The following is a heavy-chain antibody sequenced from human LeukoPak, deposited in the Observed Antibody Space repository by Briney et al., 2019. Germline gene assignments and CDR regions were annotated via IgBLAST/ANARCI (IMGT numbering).Heavy chain of an antibody. J-gene: IGHJ3*02. CDR2: IDPSDSYT. CDR1: GYSFTNYW. V-gene: IGHV5-10-1*01. Sequence: GESLRISCKGSGYSFTNYWINWVRQMPGKGLEWMGRIDPSDSYTNYSPSFQGHVTISADKSISTAYLQWSSLKASDTAMYYCARLVGGVGASRRAFDIWGQGTMVTVSS. CDR3: ARLVGGVGASRRAFDI. D-gene: IGHD1-26*01.